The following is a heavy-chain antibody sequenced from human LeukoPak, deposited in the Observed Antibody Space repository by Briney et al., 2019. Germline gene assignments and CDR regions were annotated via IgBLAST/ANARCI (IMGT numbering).Heavy chain of an antibody. J-gene: IGHJ4*02. CDR3: ARSRDCSSTSCRSFDY. CDR1: GGSISSYY. CDR2: IYYSGST. D-gene: IGHD2-2*01. V-gene: IGHV4-59*08. Sequence: SETLSLTCTVSGGSISSYYWSWIRQPPGKGLEWIGYIYYSGSTNYNPSLKSRVTISVDTSKNQFSLKLSSVTAADTAVYYCARSRDCSSTSCRSFDYWGQGTLVTVSS.